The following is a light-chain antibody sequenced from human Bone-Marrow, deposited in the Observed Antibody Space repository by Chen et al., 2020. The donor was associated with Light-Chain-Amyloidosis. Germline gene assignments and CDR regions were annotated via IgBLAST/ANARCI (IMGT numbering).Light chain of an antibody. V-gene: IGLV6-57*01. Sequence: NFMLTQPHSVSESPGKTVIISCTRSSGSIATNYVQWYQQRPGSSPTTVIYEDDQRPSGVPDRFSGSINSSSNSASLTISGLKTEDEADCYCQSYQGGSQGLFGGGTKLTVL. CDR3: QSYQGGSQGL. CDR2: EDD. J-gene: IGLJ3*02. CDR1: SGSIATNY.